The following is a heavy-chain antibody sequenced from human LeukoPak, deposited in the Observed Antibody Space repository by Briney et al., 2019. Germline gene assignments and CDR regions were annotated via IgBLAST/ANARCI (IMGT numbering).Heavy chain of an antibody. J-gene: IGHJ6*03. D-gene: IGHD3-16*01. CDR3: SRGDYYYYYMDV. CDR2: IYHSGST. CDR1: GGSISSGDYY. Sequence: TSQTLSLTCTVSGGSISSGDYYWSWIRQPPGKGLEWIGYIYHSGSTYYNPSLKSRVTISVDRSKNQFFLKLSSVTAADTAVYYCSRGDYYYYYMDVWGKGTTVTVSS. V-gene: IGHV4-30-4*01.